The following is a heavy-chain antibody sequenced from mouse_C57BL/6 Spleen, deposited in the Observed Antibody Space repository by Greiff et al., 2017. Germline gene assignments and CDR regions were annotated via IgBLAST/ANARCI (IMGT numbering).Heavy chain of an antibody. J-gene: IGHJ2*01. Sequence: DVMLVESGGGLVQPGGSLSLSCAASGFTFTDYYMSWVRQPPGKALEWLGFIRNKANGFTTEYSATVKGRFTISRDNYQSILYLQMNALRAEDSAIYDCARQYDYGGGYFGYWGQGTTRTDSS. CDR3: ARQYDYGGGYFGY. CDR1: GFTFTDYY. V-gene: IGHV7-3*01. CDR2: IRNKANGFTT. D-gene: IGHD2-4*01.